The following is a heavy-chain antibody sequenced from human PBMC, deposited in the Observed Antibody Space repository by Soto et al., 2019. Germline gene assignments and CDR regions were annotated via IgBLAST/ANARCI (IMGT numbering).Heavy chain of an antibody. D-gene: IGHD6-19*01. CDR3: AVAVAGRFYYYYGMDV. J-gene: IGHJ6*02. CDR2: IYHSGST. Sequence: QVQLQESGPGLVKPSGTLSLTCAVSGGSISSSNWWRWVRQPPGKGLEWIGEIYHSGSTNYNPSLKSRVTISVDKSKNQFSLKLSYVTAADTAVYYCAVAVAGRFYYYYGMDVWGQGTTVTVSS. V-gene: IGHV4-4*02. CDR1: GGSISSSNW.